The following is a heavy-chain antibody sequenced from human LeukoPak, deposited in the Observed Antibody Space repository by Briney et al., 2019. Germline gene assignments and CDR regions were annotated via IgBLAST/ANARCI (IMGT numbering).Heavy chain of an antibody. Sequence: GGSLRLSCAASGFTFSSYWMHWARQAPGKGLVWVSRINSDGSSTSYADSVKGRFTISRDNAKNTLYLQMNSLRAEDTAVYYCARDVDSSSWNYYFDYWGQGTLVTVSS. J-gene: IGHJ4*02. CDR3: ARDVDSSSWNYYFDY. CDR1: GFTFSSYW. D-gene: IGHD6-13*01. V-gene: IGHV3-74*01. CDR2: INSDGSST.